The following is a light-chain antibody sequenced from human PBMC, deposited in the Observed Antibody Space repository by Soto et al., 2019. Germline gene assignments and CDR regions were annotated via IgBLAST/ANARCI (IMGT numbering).Light chain of an antibody. CDR1: QGISSY. CDR2: SAS. J-gene: IGKJ2*01. CDR3: HRTHNAIVYS. Sequence: DIQLTQSPSSLSASVGDRVTITCRVSQGISSYLNWYRQKPGKVPKVLIYSASDLQSGVPSGFSGSGSATDFTLTIRSLHPENVATYCGHRTHNAIVYSFGQGTKLEIK. V-gene: IGKV1-27*01.